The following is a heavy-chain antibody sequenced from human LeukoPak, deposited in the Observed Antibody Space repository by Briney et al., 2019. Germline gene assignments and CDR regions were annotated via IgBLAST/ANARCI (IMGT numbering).Heavy chain of an antibody. Sequence: SETLSLTCTVSGSSISSSYWSWIRQPPGQGLEWIGYIYHSGITNYNPSLKSRVTISVDTSKNQFSLKLTSVTAADTAVYYCARGSGWYAYWGQGTLVTVSS. CDR3: ARGSGWYAY. D-gene: IGHD6-19*01. CDR2: IYHSGIT. CDR1: GSSISSSY. V-gene: IGHV4-59*01. J-gene: IGHJ4*02.